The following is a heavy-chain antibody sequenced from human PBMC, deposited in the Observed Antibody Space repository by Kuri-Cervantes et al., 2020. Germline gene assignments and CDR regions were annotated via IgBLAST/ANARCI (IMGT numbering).Heavy chain of an antibody. J-gene: IGHJ3*02. CDR3: VRGRPWFRELFSEDGSFDI. V-gene: IGHV4-34*01. CDR2: IFHSGNT. D-gene: IGHD3-10*01. CDR1: GGSFSGYY. Sequence: GSLRLSCAVYGGSFSGYYWSWIRQPPGKGLEWIGEIFHSGNTNYNPSLRSRVTVSIDDSKNQFSLKLTSLTAADTAVYYCVRGRPWFRELFSEDGSFDIWGQGTVVTVSS.